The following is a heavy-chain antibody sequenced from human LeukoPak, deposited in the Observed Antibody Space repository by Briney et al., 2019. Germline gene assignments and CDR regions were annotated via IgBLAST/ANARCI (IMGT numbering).Heavy chain of an antibody. Sequence: GGSLRLSCAASGFTFSSYGLHWVRQAPGKGLEWVAFIHFDGSPKYSGDSVKGRFTVSRDNSKNTLYLQMNSLRPEDTAVYYCAKDQCPRPSFNGYPGHWGQGTLVTVSS. V-gene: IGHV3-30*02. J-gene: IGHJ4*02. CDR3: AKDQCPRPSFNGYPGH. CDR1: GFTFSSYG. D-gene: IGHD2-2*03. CDR2: IHFDGSPK.